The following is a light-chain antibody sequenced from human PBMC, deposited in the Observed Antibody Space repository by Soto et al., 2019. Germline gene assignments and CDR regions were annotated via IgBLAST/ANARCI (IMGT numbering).Light chain of an antibody. Sequence: EIVLTQSPCTLSLSPGERATLSCRSSQSVSNNYLAWYQQKPGQAPRLVXCDASNRANGVPARFGGSGSGTDFTLTINSLEPEDFAVYYCQQRNVWPPITFGQGTRLEIK. CDR2: DAS. V-gene: IGKV3-11*01. CDR3: QQRNVWPPIT. CDR1: QSVSNNY. J-gene: IGKJ5*01.